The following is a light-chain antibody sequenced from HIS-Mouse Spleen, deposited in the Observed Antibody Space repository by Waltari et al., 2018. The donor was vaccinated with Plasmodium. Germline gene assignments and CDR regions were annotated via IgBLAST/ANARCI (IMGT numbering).Light chain of an antibody. Sequence: SSELTQDPAVSVALGQTVRITCQGDRLRTCYASRYQQKPGQAPVLVIYRNNNRPSGIPDRFSGSSSGNTASLTITGAQAEDEADYYCNSRDSSGNPWVFGGGTKLTVL. V-gene: IGLV3-19*01. CDR1: RLRTCY. CDR2: RNN. CDR3: NSRDSSGNPWV. J-gene: IGLJ3*02.